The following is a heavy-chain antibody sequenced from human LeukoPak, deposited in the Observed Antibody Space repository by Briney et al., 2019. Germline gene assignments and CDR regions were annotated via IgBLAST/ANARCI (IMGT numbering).Heavy chain of an antibody. Sequence: GASVKVSCKASGYTFTSYAIHWVRQAPGQRLEWMGWINAGNGNREYSQKFLGRVTITRVTSASTAYMELSSLRSEDTAVYYCARDHYPASGNYYNGDYWGQGTLVTVSS. D-gene: IGHD3-10*01. CDR1: GYTFTSYA. J-gene: IGHJ4*02. CDR2: INAGNGNR. CDR3: ARDHYPASGNYYNGDY. V-gene: IGHV1-3*01.